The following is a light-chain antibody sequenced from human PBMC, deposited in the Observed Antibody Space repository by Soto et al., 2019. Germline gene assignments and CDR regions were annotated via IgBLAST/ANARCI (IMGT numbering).Light chain of an antibody. CDR3: QQYGSSHWT. V-gene: IGKV3-20*01. CDR2: GAS. Sequence: EIVLTQSPATLSLSPGERATLSCRASQSVSSYLAWYQQKPGQAPRLLIYGASSRATGIPDRFSGSGSGTDFTLTISRLEPEDFAVYYCQQYGSSHWTFGQGTKVDI. CDR1: QSVSSY. J-gene: IGKJ1*01.